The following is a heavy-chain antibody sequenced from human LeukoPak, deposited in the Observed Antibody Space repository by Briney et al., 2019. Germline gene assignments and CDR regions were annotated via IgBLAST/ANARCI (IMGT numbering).Heavy chain of an antibody. CDR2: IYPGDSDT. Sequence: GESLKISCKGSGYSFTSYWIGWVRQMPGKGLEWRGIIYPGDSDTRYSPSFQGQVTISDDKSISTASLHWTSLNASDTAMYYCARFVGACSGGSCSSDSWGQGTLVTVSS. CDR3: ARFVGACSGGSCSSDS. J-gene: IGHJ4*02. CDR1: GYSFTSYW. V-gene: IGHV5-51*06. D-gene: IGHD2-15*01.